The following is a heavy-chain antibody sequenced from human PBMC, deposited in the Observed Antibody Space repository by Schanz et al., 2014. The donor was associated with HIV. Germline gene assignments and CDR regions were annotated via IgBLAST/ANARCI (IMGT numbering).Heavy chain of an antibody. D-gene: IGHD2-21*01. V-gene: IGHV1-18*04. CDR1: GYTFTSYG. J-gene: IGHJ6*02. Sequence: QVQLLQSGAEVKKPGASVKVSCEASGYTFTSYGVSWVRQAPGQGLEWMGWISGYNGNTNYAQKIQGRVTMTRDTSTTTAYMELRGLRPDDTAIYYCARDGEPYGIDVWGQGTPVTVSS. CDR3: ARDGEPYGIDV. CDR2: ISGYNGNT.